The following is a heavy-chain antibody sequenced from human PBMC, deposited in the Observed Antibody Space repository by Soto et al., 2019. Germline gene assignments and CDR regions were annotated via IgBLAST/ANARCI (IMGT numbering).Heavy chain of an antibody. CDR2: IKSKTDGGTT. CDR3: TTDGVPAAILRYFDWLYDY. J-gene: IGHJ4*02. Sequence: GGSLRLSCAASGFTFSNAWMSWVRQAPGKGLEWVGRIKSKTDGGTTDYAAPVKGRFTISRDDSKNTLYLQMNSLKTEDTAVYYCTTDGVPAAILRYFDWLYDYWGQGTLVTVSS. CDR1: GFTFSNAW. D-gene: IGHD3-9*01. V-gene: IGHV3-15*01.